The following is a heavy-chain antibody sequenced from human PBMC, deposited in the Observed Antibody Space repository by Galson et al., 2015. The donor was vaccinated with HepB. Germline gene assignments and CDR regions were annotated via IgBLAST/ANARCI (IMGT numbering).Heavy chain of an antibody. V-gene: IGHV1-2*02. CDR3: VRVRAYYYGMDV. J-gene: IGHJ6*02. Sequence: SVKVSCKASGYSFTDCYMHWVRQAPGQGLEWMGWINPNSGGTNYAQKFQGRVAMTRDTSISTAYMEMSRLTSDDTAMYYCVRVRAYYYGMDVWGQGTTVTVSS. CDR2: INPNSGGT. D-gene: IGHD4-17*01. CDR1: GYSFTDCY.